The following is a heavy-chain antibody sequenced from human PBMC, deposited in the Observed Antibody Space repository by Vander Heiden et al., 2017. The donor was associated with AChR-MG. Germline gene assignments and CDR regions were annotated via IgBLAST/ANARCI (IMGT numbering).Heavy chain of an antibody. CDR3: ARVRYYYDSSGYHLPDY. D-gene: IGHD3-22*01. Sequence: QVQLQESRPGLVKPSPTLSLTCTFSGGPIRSGCYYWSWIRQHPGKGLEWIGYIYYSGSTYYNPSLKSRVTISVDTSKNQFSLKLSSVTAADTAVYYCARVRYYYDSSGYHLPDYWGQGTLVTVSS. CDR1: GGPIRSGCYY. CDR2: IYYSGST. V-gene: IGHV4-31*03. J-gene: IGHJ4*02.